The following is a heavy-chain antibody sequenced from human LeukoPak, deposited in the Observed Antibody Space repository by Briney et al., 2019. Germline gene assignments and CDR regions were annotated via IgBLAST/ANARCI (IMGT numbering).Heavy chain of an antibody. CDR2: ISGSGGST. J-gene: IGHJ4*02. Sequence: PGGSLRLSCAASGFTFSDYIMRWIRQAPGKGLEWVSAISGSGGSTYYADSVKGRFTISRDNSKNTLYLQMNSLRAEDTAVYYCAKGKAYYYDSSGHRYFDYRGQGTLVTVSS. D-gene: IGHD3-22*01. CDR3: AKGKAYYYDSSGHRYFDY. V-gene: IGHV3-23*01. CDR1: GFTFSDYI.